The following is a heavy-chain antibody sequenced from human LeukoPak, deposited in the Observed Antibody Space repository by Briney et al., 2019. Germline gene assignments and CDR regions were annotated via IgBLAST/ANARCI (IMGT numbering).Heavy chain of an antibody. CDR1: GFTCSNAW. J-gene: IGHJ4*02. V-gene: IGHV3-15*01. CDR3: TTRRKQWLGSHDY. CDR2: IKSKTDGGTT. Sequence: GGSLRLSCAASGFTCSNAWMSWVRQAPGKGLEWVGRIKSKTDGGTTDYAAPVKGRFTISRDDSKNTLYLQMNSLKTEDTAVYYCTTRRKQWLGSHDYWGQGTLVTVSS. D-gene: IGHD6-19*01.